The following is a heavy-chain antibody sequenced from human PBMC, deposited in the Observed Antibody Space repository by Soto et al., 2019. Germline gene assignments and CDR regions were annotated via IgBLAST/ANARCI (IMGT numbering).Heavy chain of an antibody. CDR3: AKADGEQWLIPHLDN. CDR2: ISCCGGST. CDR1: GFNFKKFA. J-gene: IGHJ1*01. V-gene: IGHV3-23*01. Sequence: EVHLLESGGGVVQPGGSLRLSCKASGFNFKKFAMGWVRQAPGEGLEWVSGISCCGGSTFYADSVKGRFSLARDDSKNTLSLQLNSLRVEDTAHYYCAKADGEQWLIPHLDNWGQGTQVTVS. D-gene: IGHD6-19*01.